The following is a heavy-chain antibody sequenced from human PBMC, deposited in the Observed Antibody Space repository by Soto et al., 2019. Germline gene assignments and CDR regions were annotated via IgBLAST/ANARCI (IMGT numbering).Heavy chain of an antibody. Sequence: GGSLRLSCVASGFTFSSYSMNWVRQAPGKGLEWVSYINSNSGTIYYVDSVKGRFTISRDNAKNSLYLQMNSLRAEDTAVYYCARLETSCTSTSCYTIYWGQGTLVTV. V-gene: IGHV3-48*01. CDR1: GFTFSSYS. CDR2: INSNSGTI. D-gene: IGHD2-2*02. J-gene: IGHJ4*02. CDR3: ARLETSCTSTSCYTIY.